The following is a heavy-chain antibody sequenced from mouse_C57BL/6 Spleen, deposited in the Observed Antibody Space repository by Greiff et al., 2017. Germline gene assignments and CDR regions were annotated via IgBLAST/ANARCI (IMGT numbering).Heavy chain of an antibody. D-gene: IGHD4-1*01. V-gene: IGHV1-66*01. CDR1: GYSFTSYY. Sequence: VQLQQSGPELVKPGASVKISCKASGYSFTSYYIHWVKQRPGQGLEWIGWIYPGSGNTKYNEKFKGKATLTADTSSSTAYMQLSSLTSEDSAVYYCARILNWVSYYFDYWGQGTTLTVSS. CDR2: IYPGSGNT. J-gene: IGHJ2*01. CDR3: ARILNWVSYYFDY.